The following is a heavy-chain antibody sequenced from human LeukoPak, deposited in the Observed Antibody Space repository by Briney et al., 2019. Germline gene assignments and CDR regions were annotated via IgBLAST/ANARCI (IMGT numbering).Heavy chain of an antibody. D-gene: IGHD3-22*01. J-gene: IGHJ3*02. CDR2: ISSSSSYI. Sequence: PGGSLRLSCAASGFTFSSYSMNWVRQAPGKGLEWVSSISSSSSYIYYADSVKGRFTISRDNAKNSLYLQTNSLRAEDTAVYYCARRYYYDSSGYSDAFDIWGQGTMVTVSS. CDR1: GFTFSSYS. V-gene: IGHV3-21*01. CDR3: ARRYYYDSSGYSDAFDI.